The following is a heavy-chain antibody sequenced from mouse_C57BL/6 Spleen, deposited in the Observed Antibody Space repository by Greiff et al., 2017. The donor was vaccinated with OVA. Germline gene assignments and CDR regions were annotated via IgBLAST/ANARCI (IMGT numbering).Heavy chain of an antibody. V-gene: IGHV1-5*01. CDR1: GYTFTSYW. CDR3: TNYYGRGYCDY. Sequence: VQLQQSGTVLARPGASVQMSCKTSGYTFTSYWMHWVKQRPGQGLEWIGAIYPGTSDTSYNQKFKGKAKLTAVTSASTAYMELSSLTNEYSAVYYSTNYYGRGYCDYWGQGTTLTVSS. CDR2: IYPGTSDT. J-gene: IGHJ2*01. D-gene: IGHD1-1*01.